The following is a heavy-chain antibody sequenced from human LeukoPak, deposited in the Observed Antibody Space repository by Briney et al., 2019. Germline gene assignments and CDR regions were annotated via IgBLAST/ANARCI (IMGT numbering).Heavy chain of an antibody. Sequence: SVKVSCKPSGYTFTSYGISWVRQAPGQGLEWMGGIIPILGIANYAQKFEGRVTIPADKPTSTAYMELSSLRPEDTAVYYCARDILDSYYDSSGLDYWGQGTLVTVSS. D-gene: IGHD3-22*01. CDR2: IIPILGIA. CDR3: ARDILDSYYDSSGLDY. J-gene: IGHJ4*02. CDR1: GYTFTSYG. V-gene: IGHV1-69*10.